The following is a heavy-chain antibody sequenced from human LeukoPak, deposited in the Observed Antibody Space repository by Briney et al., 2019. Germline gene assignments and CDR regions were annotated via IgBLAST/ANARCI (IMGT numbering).Heavy chain of an antibody. D-gene: IGHD3-10*01. J-gene: IGHJ4*02. Sequence: GGSLRLSCAASGFTFSSYWMSWVRQAPGKGLEWVANIKQDGSKKYYVDSVKGRFTISRDNVKNSLYLQMNSLRAEDMAVYYCARNVRRYGSGSYSPLDYWGQGTLVTVSS. CDR2: IKQDGSKK. CDR3: ARNVRRYGSGSYSPLDY. CDR1: GFTFSSYW. V-gene: IGHV3-7*01.